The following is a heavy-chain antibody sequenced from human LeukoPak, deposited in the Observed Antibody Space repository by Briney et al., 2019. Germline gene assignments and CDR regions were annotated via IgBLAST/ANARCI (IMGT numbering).Heavy chain of an antibody. V-gene: IGHV3-23*01. D-gene: IGHD6-19*01. Sequence: GGSLRPSCAASGFTFGSYAMSWVRQAPGKGLEWVSAISGSGGSTYYADSVKGRFTISRDNSKNTLYLQMNSLRAEDTAVYYCAKLRTWLGSTDNWFDPWGQGTLVTVSS. CDR3: AKLRTWLGSTDNWFDP. CDR2: ISGSGGST. CDR1: GFTFGSYA. J-gene: IGHJ5*02.